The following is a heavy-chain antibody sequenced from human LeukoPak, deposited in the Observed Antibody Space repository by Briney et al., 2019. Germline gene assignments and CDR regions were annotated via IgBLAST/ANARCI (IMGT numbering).Heavy chain of an antibody. CDR1: GFTFSSYE. V-gene: IGHV3-48*03. CDR3: ATLRPRQQLAVYH. CDR2: ITSSGGTM. Sequence: GGSLRLSCAASGFTFSSYEMHWVRQAPGKGLEWVSYITSSGGTMYYADSVKGRFTISRDNAKNSLYLQMSSLRAEDTAVYYCATLRPRQQLAVYHWGQGTLVTISS. D-gene: IGHD6-13*01. J-gene: IGHJ5*02.